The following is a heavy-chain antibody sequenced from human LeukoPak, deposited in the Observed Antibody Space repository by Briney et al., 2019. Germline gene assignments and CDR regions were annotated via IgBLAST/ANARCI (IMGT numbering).Heavy chain of an antibody. D-gene: IGHD3-22*01. CDR3: SRGFDDSSCFLYYLDY. J-gene: IGHJ4*02. CDR1: GFTFSSYA. Sequence: GRSLRLSCAASGFTFSSYAMHWVRQAPGKGLEWVAVISYDGSNKYYADSVKGRFTISRDNSKNTLYLQMNSLRAEDTAVYYCSRGFDDSSCFLYYLDYWGQGTLVTVSS. V-gene: IGHV3-30-3*01. CDR2: ISYDGSNK.